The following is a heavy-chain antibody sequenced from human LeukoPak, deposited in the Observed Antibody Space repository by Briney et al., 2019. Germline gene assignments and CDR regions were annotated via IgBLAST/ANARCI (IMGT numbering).Heavy chain of an antibody. Sequence: GASVKVSCKASGYTFTGYYMNWVRQAPGQGLEWMGWINPNSGGTNYAQKFQGRVTMTRDTSISTAYMELSRLRSDDTAVYYCARVRRNSSGQHDGYFQRWGQGTLVTVSS. CDR1: GYTFTGYY. CDR3: ARVRRNSSGQHDGYFQR. CDR2: INPNSGGT. J-gene: IGHJ1*01. V-gene: IGHV1-2*02. D-gene: IGHD6-19*01.